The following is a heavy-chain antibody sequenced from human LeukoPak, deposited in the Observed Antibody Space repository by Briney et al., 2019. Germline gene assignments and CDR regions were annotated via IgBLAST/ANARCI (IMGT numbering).Heavy chain of an antibody. D-gene: IGHD2-2*01. V-gene: IGHV5-51*01. Sequence: GESLKISCQGSGSSFTSYWIGWVRQMPGKGLEWMGIIYPGDSDTRYSPSFQGQVTITADKSISTAYLQWSSLKASDTAMYYCARVCSSTSCYFDYWGQGTLVTVSS. CDR1: GSSFTSYW. J-gene: IGHJ4*02. CDR2: IYPGDSDT. CDR3: ARVCSSTSCYFDY.